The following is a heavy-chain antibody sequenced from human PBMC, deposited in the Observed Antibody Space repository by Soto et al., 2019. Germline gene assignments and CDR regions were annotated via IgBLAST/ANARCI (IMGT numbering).Heavy chain of an antibody. J-gene: IGHJ4*02. D-gene: IGHD6-19*01. Sequence: GASAKNSCKASRYTFSTYAIHWVRQAPGQSLKWMRWINAGNGNTKYSQKFQGRVTSTRDTSANTAYMELSSLRSEDTAVYYCVRDGAVAGGINFDYWGQGTLVTVSS. CDR2: INAGNGNT. CDR1: RYTFSTYA. CDR3: VRDGAVAGGINFDY. V-gene: IGHV1-3*01.